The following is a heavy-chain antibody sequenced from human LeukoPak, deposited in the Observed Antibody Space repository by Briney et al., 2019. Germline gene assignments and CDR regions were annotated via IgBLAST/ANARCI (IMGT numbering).Heavy chain of an antibody. V-gene: IGHV1-2*02. CDR3: ARDSPMVRGVPNFDY. Sequence: ASVKVSCKASGGTFSSYAISWVRQAPGQGLEWMGWINPNSGGTNYAQKFQGRVTMTRDTSISTAYMELSRLRSDDTAVYYCARDSPMVRGVPNFDYWGQGTLVTVSS. D-gene: IGHD3-10*01. J-gene: IGHJ4*02. CDR2: INPNSGGT. CDR1: GGTFSSYA.